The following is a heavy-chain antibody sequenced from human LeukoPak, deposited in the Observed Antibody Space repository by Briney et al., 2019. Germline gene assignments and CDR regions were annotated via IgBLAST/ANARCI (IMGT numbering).Heavy chain of an antibody. CDR1: GGSFSGYY. Sequence: SETLSLTCAVYGGSFSGYYWSWIRQPQGKGMEWIGEINHSGSTNYNPSLKSRVTISVDTSKNQFSLKLSSVTAADTAVYYCARSTWNFDYWGQGTLVTVSS. V-gene: IGHV4-34*01. CDR3: ARSTWNFDY. D-gene: IGHD2-2*01. CDR2: INHSGST. J-gene: IGHJ4*02.